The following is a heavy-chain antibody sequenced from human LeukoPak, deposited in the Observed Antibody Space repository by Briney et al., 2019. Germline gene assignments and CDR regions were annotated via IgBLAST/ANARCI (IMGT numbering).Heavy chain of an antibody. D-gene: IGHD3-10*01. Sequence: SETLSLTCAVYGGSFSGQYWGWIRQPPGKGLEWIGEINHGGSISYNASLKSRVTISLDTSKNQFSLKLSSVTAADTTVYYCAGGDYHGSESYANYWGQGTLVTVSS. CDR3: AGGDYHGSESYANY. CDR2: INHGGSI. CDR1: GGSFSGQY. V-gene: IGHV4-34*01. J-gene: IGHJ4*02.